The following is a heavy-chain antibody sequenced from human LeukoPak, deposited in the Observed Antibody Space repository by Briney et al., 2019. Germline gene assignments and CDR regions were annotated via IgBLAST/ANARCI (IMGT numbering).Heavy chain of an antibody. CDR1: GFTFSSYG. Sequence: GGSLRLSCAASGFTFSSYGMHWVRQAPGKGLEWVSVIYSGGSTYYADSVKGRFTISRDNSKNTLYLQMNSLRAEDTAVYYCARALPMDVWGQGTTVTVSS. CDR3: ARALPMDV. CDR2: IYSGGST. V-gene: IGHV3-53*01. D-gene: IGHD5/OR15-5a*01. J-gene: IGHJ6*02.